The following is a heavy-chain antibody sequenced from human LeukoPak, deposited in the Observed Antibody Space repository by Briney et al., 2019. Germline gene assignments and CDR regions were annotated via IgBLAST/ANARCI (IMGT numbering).Heavy chain of an antibody. CDR2: ISGSGGST. V-gene: IGHV3-23*01. Sequence: SGGSLRLSCAASGFTFSNYGMNWVRQAPGKGLEWVSGISGSGGSTYSADSVKGRFIISRDNSKNMLYLQMNSLRAEDTAVYYCARVTVGEHIVVVTAIQGYYYYMDVWGKGTTVTISS. CDR3: ARVTVGEHIVVVTAIQGYYYYMDV. J-gene: IGHJ6*03. CDR1: GFTFSNYG. D-gene: IGHD2-21*02.